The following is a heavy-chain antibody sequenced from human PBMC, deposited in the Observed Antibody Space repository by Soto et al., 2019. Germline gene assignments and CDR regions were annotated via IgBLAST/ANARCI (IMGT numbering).Heavy chain of an antibody. V-gene: IGHV3-23*01. CDR1: GFTFSSYA. J-gene: IGHJ4*02. CDR2: ISGSGSTI. D-gene: IGHD3-22*01. CDR3: AKVFYYYDSSGYYYFDY. Sequence: GGSLRLSCAASGFTFSSYAVSWVRQAPGKGPEWISSISGSGSTIYYADSVKGRFTISRDNSKNTLYLQMSSLRAEDTAVYYCAKVFYYYDSSGYYYFDYWGQGTLVTAPQ.